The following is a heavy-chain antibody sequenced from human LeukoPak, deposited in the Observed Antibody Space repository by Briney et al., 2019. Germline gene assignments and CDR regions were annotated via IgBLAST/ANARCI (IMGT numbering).Heavy chain of an antibody. CDR2: INHSGST. Sequence: SETLSLTCAVYGGSFSGYYWSWIRQPPGKGLEWIGEINHSGSTNYNPSLKSRVTISVDTSKNRFSLKLSSVTAADTAVYYCARSYSSGWDDYWGQGTLVTVSS. CDR1: GGSFSGYY. J-gene: IGHJ4*02. CDR3: ARSYSSGWDDY. V-gene: IGHV4-34*01. D-gene: IGHD6-19*01.